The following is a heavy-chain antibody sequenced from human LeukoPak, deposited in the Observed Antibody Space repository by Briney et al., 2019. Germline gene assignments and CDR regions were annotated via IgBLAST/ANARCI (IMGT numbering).Heavy chain of an antibody. CDR2: IYYSGST. CDR3: ASLQRYCTNGVCPKRGVYMDV. D-gene: IGHD2-8*01. J-gene: IGHJ6*03. CDR1: DGSSSSYY. Sequence: SETLSLTCGVYDGSSSSYYWSWIRQPPGKGLEWIGYIYYSGSTNYNPSLKSRVTISVDTSKNQFSLKLSSVTAADTAVYYCASLQRYCTNGVCPKRGVYMDVWGKGTTVTVSS. V-gene: IGHV4-59*01.